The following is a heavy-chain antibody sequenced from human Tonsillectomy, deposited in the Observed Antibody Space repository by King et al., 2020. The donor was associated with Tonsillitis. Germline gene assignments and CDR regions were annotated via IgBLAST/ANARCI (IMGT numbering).Heavy chain of an antibody. V-gene: IGHV1-2*02. J-gene: IGHJ4*02. CDR1: GYTFTGYY. Sequence: VQLVQSGAEMKKPGASVRLSCKASGYTFTGYYMHWVRQAPGQGLEWMGWINPKSGGTHYAQKFQGRVTMSRDTSISTAYMQLSSLRSDDTAVYFCATSGGFPFDSWGQGTLVTVSS. D-gene: IGHD3-10*01. CDR3: ATSGGFPFDS. CDR2: INPKSGGT.